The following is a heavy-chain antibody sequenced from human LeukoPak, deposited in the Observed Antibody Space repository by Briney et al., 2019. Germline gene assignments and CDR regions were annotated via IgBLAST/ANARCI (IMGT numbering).Heavy chain of an antibody. D-gene: IGHD2-15*01. CDR3: TTRRQDGW. V-gene: IGHV3-15*01. J-gene: IGHJ4*02. CDR2: IKSKSDGGTI. Sequence: GGSLRLSCVGSGSTFSDAWMSWVRQAPGKGLEWVGRIKSKSDGGTIDYAAPVKGRFTISRDDSRNTLYLQMNSLKTEDTAVYYCTTRRQDGWWGQGTLVTAS. CDR1: GSTFSDAW.